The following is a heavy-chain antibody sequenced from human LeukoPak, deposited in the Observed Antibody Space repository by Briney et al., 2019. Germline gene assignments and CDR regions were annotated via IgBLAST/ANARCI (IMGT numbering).Heavy chain of an antibody. J-gene: IGHJ3*02. V-gene: IGHV1-69*13. Sequence: SVKVSCKASGYTFTSYGISWVRQAPGQGLEWMGGIIPIFGTANYAQKFQGRVTITADESTSTAYIELSSLRSEDTAVYYCAGVMRGAFDIWGQGTLVTVSS. CDR1: GYTFTSYG. CDR3: AGVMRGAFDI. CDR2: IIPIFGTA.